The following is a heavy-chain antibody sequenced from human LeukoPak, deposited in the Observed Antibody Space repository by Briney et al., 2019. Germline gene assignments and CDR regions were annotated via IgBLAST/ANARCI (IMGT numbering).Heavy chain of an antibody. D-gene: IGHD7-27*01. CDR1: GFTFSSYW. CDR3: ARGPSGWGSLDS. Sequence: PGRSLRLSCAASGFTFSSYWMHWVRQAPGKGVVWVSRINSDGSSTNYADSVKGRFTISRDNAKNTLYLQVKSLRAEDTAVYYCARGPSGWGSLDSWGQGTLVTVSS. J-gene: IGHJ4*02. V-gene: IGHV3-74*01. CDR2: INSDGSST.